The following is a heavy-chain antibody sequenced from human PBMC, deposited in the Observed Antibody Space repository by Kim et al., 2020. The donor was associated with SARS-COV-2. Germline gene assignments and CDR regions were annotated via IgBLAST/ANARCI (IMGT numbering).Heavy chain of an antibody. CDR1: GFTFSSYD. CDR3: ATAAAIYNWFDP. V-gene: IGHV3-23*01. D-gene: IGHD6-13*01. CDR2: ISGSGGST. Sequence: GGSLRLSCAASGFTFSSYDLSWVRQAPGKGLEWVSAISGSGGSTYYADSVKGRFTISRDNSQNTLYLQMNSLRVEDTAIYYCATAAAIYNWFDPWGQGTLVTVSS. J-gene: IGHJ5*02.